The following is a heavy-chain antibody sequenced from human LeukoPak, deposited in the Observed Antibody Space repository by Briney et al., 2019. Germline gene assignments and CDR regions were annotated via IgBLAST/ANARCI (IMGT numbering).Heavy chain of an antibody. Sequence: PGRSLRLSCAASGCTYISYGMHWVRQAPGKGLEWVAVISYDGSNKYYADSVKGRFTISRDNSKNTLYLEMNSLRAEDTAVYYCAKERWLRFFDYWGQGTLVTVSS. V-gene: IGHV3-30*18. CDR2: ISYDGSNK. D-gene: IGHD5-12*01. CDR3: AKERWLRFFDY. J-gene: IGHJ4*02. CDR1: GCTYISYG.